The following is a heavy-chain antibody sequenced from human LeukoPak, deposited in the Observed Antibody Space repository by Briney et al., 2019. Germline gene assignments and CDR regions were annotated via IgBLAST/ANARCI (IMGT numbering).Heavy chain of an antibody. CDR2: ISAYKGNT. Sequence: ASVKVSCKASGYTFTTYGISWVRQAPGQGLEGMGWISAYKGNTNYAQKLQGRVTMTTETSTSTAYMELRSLRSDDTAVYYCARQHSSGYYSPHYYYGMDVWGQGTTVTVSS. J-gene: IGHJ6*02. V-gene: IGHV1-18*01. D-gene: IGHD3-22*01. CDR3: ARQHSSGYYSPHYYYGMDV. CDR1: GYTFTTYG.